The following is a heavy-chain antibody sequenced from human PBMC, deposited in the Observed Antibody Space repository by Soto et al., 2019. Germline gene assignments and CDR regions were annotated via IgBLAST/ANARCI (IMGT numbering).Heavy chain of an antibody. V-gene: IGHV3-7*01. CDR2: IKYDGSER. J-gene: IGHJ3*02. CDR3: ARDGKGPFDI. D-gene: IGHD1-1*01. CDR1: GFTFSSSW. Sequence: GGSLRLSCAASGFTFSSSWMNWVRQAPGKGLEWVANIKYDGSERNYVDSVKGRFTISRDNAKSLLFLQMNSLRAEDTAVYYCARDGKGPFDIWGQGTMVTVSS.